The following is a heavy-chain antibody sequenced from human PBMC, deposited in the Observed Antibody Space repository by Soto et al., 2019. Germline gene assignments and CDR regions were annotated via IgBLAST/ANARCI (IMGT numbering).Heavy chain of an antibody. J-gene: IGHJ4*02. D-gene: IGHD1-26*01. CDR3: TIPPSGSYGDDSDY. CDR2: ISDKANHYAT. V-gene: IGHV3-73*02. Sequence: EVQLVESGGGWVQPGGSLKLSCSGSGFSFSDSAIHWVRQASGQGLAWVGRISDKANHYATAYDVSVRGRFTISRDDSENTAYLQMNSLKTEDTAVYYCTIPPSGSYGDDSDYWGQGTLVTVSS. CDR1: GFSFSDSA.